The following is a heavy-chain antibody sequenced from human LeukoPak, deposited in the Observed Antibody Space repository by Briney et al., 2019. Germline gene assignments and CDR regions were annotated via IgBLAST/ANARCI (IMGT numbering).Heavy chain of an antibody. CDR3: SASPYSSGWYAW. V-gene: IGHV1-46*03. D-gene: IGHD6-19*01. CDR2: INPSGGST. CDR1: GYTFTSYY. J-gene: IGHJ4*02. Sequence: ASVKVSCTASGYTFTSYYMHWVRQAPGQRLEWMGIINPSGGSTSYAQKFPGRVTMTRETSTSTVYMEMSSLSSEDTAVSSCSASPYSSGWYAWWGQGTLVTVSS.